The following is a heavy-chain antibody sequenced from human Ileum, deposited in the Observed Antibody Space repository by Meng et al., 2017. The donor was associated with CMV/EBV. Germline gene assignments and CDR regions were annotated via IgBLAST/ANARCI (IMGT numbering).Heavy chain of an antibody. CDR2: INPNSGGT. V-gene: IGHV1-2*02. D-gene: IGHD6-19*01. Sequence: ASVKVSCKTSGYSFTGYYMHWVRQAPGQGLEWMGWINPNSGGTNCAEKFQGRVTMTRDTSISTAYMDLTRLRSDDTAIYFCARGPTIPVGGFDFAYWGQGTLVTVSS. CDR3: ARGPTIPVGGFDFAY. J-gene: IGHJ4*02. CDR1: GYSFTGYY.